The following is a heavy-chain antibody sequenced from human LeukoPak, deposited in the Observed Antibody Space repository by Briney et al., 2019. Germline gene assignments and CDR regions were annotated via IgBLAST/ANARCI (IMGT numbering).Heavy chain of an antibody. J-gene: IGHJ4*02. D-gene: IGHD4-17*01. CDR2: ISSSSSYI. V-gene: IGHV3-21*01. CDR1: GFTFSSYS. Sequence: GGSLRLSCAASGFTFSSYSMTWVRQAPGKGLEWVSSISSSSSYIYYADSVKGRFTISRDNAKNSLYLQMNSLRAEDTAVYYCARDSMTTVTVDYWGQGTLVTVSS. CDR3: ARDSMTTVTVDY.